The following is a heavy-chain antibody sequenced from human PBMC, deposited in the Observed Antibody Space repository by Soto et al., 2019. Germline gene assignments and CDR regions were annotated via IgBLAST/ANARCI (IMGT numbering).Heavy chain of an antibody. V-gene: IGHV3-48*02. CDR3: ATINGGAMTPVTYDY. Sequence: PGGSLRLSCAASGFTFSSYSMNWVRQAPGKGLEWVSQISIGSSSMDYADSVKGRFTISRDNAKNSLYLQMNSLRDEDTAVYYCATINGGAMTPVTYDYWGQGTLVTVSS. D-gene: IGHD3-16*01. CDR2: ISIGSSSM. CDR1: GFTFSSYS. J-gene: IGHJ4*02.